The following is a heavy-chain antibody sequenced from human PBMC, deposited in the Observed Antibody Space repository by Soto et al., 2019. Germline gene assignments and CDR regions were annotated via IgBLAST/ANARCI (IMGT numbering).Heavy chain of an antibody. V-gene: IGHV3-23*01. CDR3: AKAVLDRGVDS. CDR2: ITDSGKST. CDR1: GFTFGKSA. Sequence: GGSLRLSCAASGFTFGKSAMTRVRHTPGQGLQYVSSITDSGKSTYYTDCVRGRFIISRDNSKNILFLQMNSLRAEDTAVYFCAKAVLDRGVDSWGQGTLVTVSS. J-gene: IGHJ4*02.